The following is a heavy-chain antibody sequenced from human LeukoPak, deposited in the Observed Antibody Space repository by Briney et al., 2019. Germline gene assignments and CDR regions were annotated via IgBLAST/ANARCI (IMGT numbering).Heavy chain of an antibody. CDR2: ISYDGSNK. V-gene: IGHV3-30*18. J-gene: IGHJ6*02. D-gene: IGHD6-19*01. Sequence: GGSLRLSCAASGFTFISYGMHWVRQAPGKGLEWVAVISYDGSNKYYADSVKCRFTISRDNSRNTLYLQMNSLRAEDTAVYYCAKDQVAVAGTGSYGLYYYGMDVWGQGTTVTVSS. CDR3: AKDQVAVAGTGSYGLYYYGMDV. CDR1: GFTFISYG.